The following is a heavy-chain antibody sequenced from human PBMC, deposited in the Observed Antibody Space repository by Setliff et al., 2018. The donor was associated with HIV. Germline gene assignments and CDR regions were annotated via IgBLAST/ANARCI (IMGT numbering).Heavy chain of an antibody. J-gene: IGHJ5*01. CDR3: TKDQMRIPSKGYPQNNWFDS. Sequence: GGSLRLSCAASGFAFSARAMTWVRQATGKGLEWVSTVSGSGGGTHYADSVKGRFTISRDNSQNTIYLQMNSLRVEDTVLYYCTKDQMRIPSKGYPQNNWFDSWGQGTLVTVSS. V-gene: IGHV3-23*01. CDR2: VSGSGGGT. D-gene: IGHD2-15*01. CDR1: GFAFSARA.